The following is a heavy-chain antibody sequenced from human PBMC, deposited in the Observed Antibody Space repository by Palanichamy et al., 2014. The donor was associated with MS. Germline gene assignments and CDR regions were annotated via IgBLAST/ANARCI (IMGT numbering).Heavy chain of an antibody. J-gene: IGHJ4*02. CDR1: GFTFSNYE. D-gene: IGHD3-22*01. V-gene: IGHV3-48*03. CDR3: ARDGGYYYESNGYPPFAY. Sequence: EVQLVESGGGLVKPGGSLRLSCAGSGFTFSNYEMSWVRQAPGKGLEWVSYIGSSRSTTYYADSVKGRFTISRDNAKKSLYLQMNSLRAEDTAVYYCARDGGYYYESNGYPPFAYWGQGALVTVSS. CDR2: IGSSRSTT.